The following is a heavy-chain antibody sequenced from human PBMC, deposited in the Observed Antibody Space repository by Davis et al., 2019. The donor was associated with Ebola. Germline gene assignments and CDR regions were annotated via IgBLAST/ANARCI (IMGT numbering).Heavy chain of an antibody. V-gene: IGHV3-23*01. J-gene: IGHJ6*04. CDR3: AKRATVKVAGANYYNAMDV. Sequence: PGGSLRLSCVASGLAFDKYDISWVRLAPGKGLAWISRVGPGGDSSYADSVKGRFTISRDNSKNTLYLQMNSLRAEDTAVFYCAKRATVKVAGANYYNAMDVWGRGTTVTVSS. D-gene: IGHD6-19*01. CDR1: GLAFDKYD. CDR2: VGPGGDS.